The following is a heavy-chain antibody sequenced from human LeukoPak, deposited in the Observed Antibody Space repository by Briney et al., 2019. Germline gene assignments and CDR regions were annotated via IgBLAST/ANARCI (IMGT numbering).Heavy chain of an antibody. J-gene: IGHJ4*02. CDR2: INDAGTT. CDR1: GFTFSRHA. Sequence: PGGSLRLSCAASGFTFSRHAMNWVRQAPGKGLEWVSVINDAGTTYYADSVQGRFTISRDNSKNTLYLQMNSLRAVDTAVYHCAKGPTEGFWGQGILVTVSS. CDR3: AKGPTEGF. D-gene: IGHD1-14*01. V-gene: IGHV3-23*01.